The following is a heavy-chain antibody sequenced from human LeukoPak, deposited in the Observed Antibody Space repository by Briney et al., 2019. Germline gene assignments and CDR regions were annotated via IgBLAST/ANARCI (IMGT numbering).Heavy chain of an antibody. CDR1: GFTVSTNY. CDR3: ARDLNWHFDY. Sequence: GGSLRLSCAASGFTVSTNYMSWVRQAPGKGLEWVSVIYSGGSTYYADSVKGRFTISRDNAKNSLYLQMNSLRAEDTAVYYCARDLNWHFDYWGQGTLVTVSS. CDR2: IYSGGST. J-gene: IGHJ4*02. D-gene: IGHD1-1*01. V-gene: IGHV3-53*01.